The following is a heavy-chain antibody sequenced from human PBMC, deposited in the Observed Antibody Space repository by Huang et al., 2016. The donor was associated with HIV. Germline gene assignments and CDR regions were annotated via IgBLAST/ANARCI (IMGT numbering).Heavy chain of an antibody. J-gene: IGHJ6*03. D-gene: IGHD6-13*01. CDR1: GYTFTIHT. V-gene: IGHV7-4-1*02. CDR3: ARVGQQLATWNYYQSMYV. Sequence: QVLLVQSGSELKKPGASGKVSCKASGYTFTIHTMTWVRQAPGQGLEWVGGVNTQPGYPTYASGVKGRFVCCRETYVKTAYSQSSKLRSEDTAVDYCARVGQQLATWNYYQSMYVWGKGATVTIS. CDR2: VNTQPGYP.